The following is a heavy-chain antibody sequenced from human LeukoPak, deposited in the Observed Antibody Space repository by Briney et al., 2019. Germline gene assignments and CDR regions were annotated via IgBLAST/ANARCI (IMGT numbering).Heavy chain of an antibody. J-gene: IGHJ4*02. D-gene: IGHD4-23*01. Sequence: ASVKVSCKASGGTFSSYAISWVRQAPGQGLEWMGGIIPIFGTANYAQKFQGRVTITADESTSTAYMELSSLRSEDTAVYYCARGNGGKSDFDYWGQGTLVTVSS. CDR2: IIPIFGTA. CDR1: GGTFSSYA. V-gene: IGHV1-69*13. CDR3: ARGNGGKSDFDY.